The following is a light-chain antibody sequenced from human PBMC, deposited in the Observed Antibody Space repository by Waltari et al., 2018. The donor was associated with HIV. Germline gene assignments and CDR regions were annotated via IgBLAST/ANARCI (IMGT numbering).Light chain of an antibody. V-gene: IGKV1-NL1*01. CDR2: YAS. Sequence: DIGLTQSPSSLSASVGYRVTITCPASPRLRDAVACYQQKPGKAPKHLVYYASTLGSGGPSRISGSVSGTDYTLIISSLQPEDVATYYCQLYSVNPMYTFGQGTKLEIK. CDR3: QLYSVNPMYT. CDR1: PRLRDA. J-gene: IGKJ2*01.